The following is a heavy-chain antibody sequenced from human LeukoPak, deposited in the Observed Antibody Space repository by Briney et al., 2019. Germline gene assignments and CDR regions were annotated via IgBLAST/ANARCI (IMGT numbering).Heavy chain of an antibody. CDR3: APPGQS. CDR2: ISGSGGST. V-gene: IGHV3-23*01. J-gene: IGHJ5*02. Sequence: GGSLRLSCAASGFTFSKYWLHWLRQAPGKGLEWVSAISGSGGSTYYADSVKGRFTISRDNSKNTLYLQMNSLRAEDTAVYYCAPPGQSWGQGTLVTVSS. CDR1: GFTFSKYW.